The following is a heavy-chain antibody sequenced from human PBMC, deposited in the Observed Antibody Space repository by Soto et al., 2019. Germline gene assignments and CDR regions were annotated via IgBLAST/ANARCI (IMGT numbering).Heavy chain of an antibody. CDR1: RFTISGHA. J-gene: IGHJ4*02. D-gene: IGHD6-13*01. CDR2: ISYDGSDK. V-gene: IGHV3-30*03. CDR3: AFPGIAAGGKTGFDY. Sequence: GGSRRLSCAVSRFTISGHAMHWVRQAPGKGLEWLAVISYDGSDKFYGDSVKGRFTISRDNSKNTLFLQVNSLREEDTAIYYCAFPGIAAGGKTGFDYWGQGTLVPVSS.